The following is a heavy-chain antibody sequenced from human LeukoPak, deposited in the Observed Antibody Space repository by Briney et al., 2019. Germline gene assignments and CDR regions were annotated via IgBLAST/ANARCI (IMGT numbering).Heavy chain of an antibody. J-gene: IGHJ4*02. CDR3: ARDRGAGTNRYWNAYFDY. V-gene: IGHV4-61*02. CDR2: IYSSGST. D-gene: IGHD1-1*01. Sequence: SETLSLTCTVSGDSISSGSYYWSWIRQPAGKGLEWIGSIYSSGSTNYNPSLKSRVTISVDTSMNQFSLKLGSVTAADTAVYYCARDRGAGTNRYWNAYFDYWGQGTLVTVSS. CDR1: GDSISSGSYY.